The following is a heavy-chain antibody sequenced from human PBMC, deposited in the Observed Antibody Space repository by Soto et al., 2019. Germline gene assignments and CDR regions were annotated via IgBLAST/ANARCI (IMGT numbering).Heavy chain of an antibody. CDR2: ISYSAKT. CDR1: GYAITSGCY. V-gene: IGHV4-38-2*01. Sequence: SETLSLTCGVSGYAITSGCYWGGVRQSPGKGLEWIGSISYSAKTFYNPSLASRLSIAVDTSMNQFSLRLTSVTAADTALYYCTRGAGAPWVRFDSWGQGTRVTV. J-gene: IGHJ4*02. D-gene: IGHD3-22*01. CDR3: TRGAGAPWVRFDS.